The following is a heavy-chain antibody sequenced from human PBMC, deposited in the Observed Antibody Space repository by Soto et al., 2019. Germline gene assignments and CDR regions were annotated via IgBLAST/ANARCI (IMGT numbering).Heavy chain of an antibody. CDR3: ARVRRIAARPGGLFYYYYMDV. D-gene: IGHD6-6*01. J-gene: IGHJ6*03. CDR2: INPSGGST. CDR1: GYTFTSNY. Sequence: GASVKLSSKESGYTFTSNYMQWVRQAPGQGLEWMGIINPSGGSTSYAQKFQGRVTMTRDTSISTAYMELSSLRSEDTAVYYCARVRRIAARPGGLFYYYYMDVWGKGTTVTAP. V-gene: IGHV1-46*01.